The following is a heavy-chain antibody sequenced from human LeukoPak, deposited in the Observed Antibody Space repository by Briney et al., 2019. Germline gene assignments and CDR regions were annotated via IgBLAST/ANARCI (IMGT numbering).Heavy chain of an antibody. J-gene: IGHJ4*02. CDR3: AKGGHSRGWYYFDY. CDR2: VSGSGSST. V-gene: IGHV3-23*01. Sequence: GGSLRLSCAASGFTFSSYAMSWVRQAPGKGLEWVSGVSGSGSSTYYADSVKGRFTISRDNSKNTLYLQMNSLRAEDTAVYFCAKGGHSRGWYYFDYWGQGTLVTVSS. CDR1: GFTFSSYA. D-gene: IGHD6-19*01.